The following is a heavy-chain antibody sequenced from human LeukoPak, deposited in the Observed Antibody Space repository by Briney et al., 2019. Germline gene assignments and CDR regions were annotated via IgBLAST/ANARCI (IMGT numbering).Heavy chain of an antibody. J-gene: IGHJ6*01. Sequence: SETLSLTCTVSGYSISSGYYWGWIRQPPGKGLEWIGSIYHSGSTYYNPSLKSRVTISVDMSKNQFSLKLSSVTAADTAVYYCARGLYYNSSGRYGMDVWGQGTTVTVSS. CDR1: GYSISSGYY. CDR2: IYHSGST. D-gene: IGHD3-10*01. CDR3: ARGLYYNSSGRYGMDV. V-gene: IGHV4-38-2*02.